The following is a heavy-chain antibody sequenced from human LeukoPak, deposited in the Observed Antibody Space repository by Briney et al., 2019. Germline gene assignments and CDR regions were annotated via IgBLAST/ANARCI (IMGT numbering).Heavy chain of an antibody. CDR1: GGSFSGYY. D-gene: IGHD6-25*01. V-gene: IGHV4-34*01. CDR2: INHRGST. Sequence: ADALSLSCAVYGGSFSGYYWSWLRQPPGKGLEWIGEINHRGSTNYNPSLKSRVTISVDTSKNQFSLKLSSVPAAHTAVYYCARGRRTWRLAFDIWGQGTMVTVSS. CDR3: ARGRRTWRLAFDI. J-gene: IGHJ3*02.